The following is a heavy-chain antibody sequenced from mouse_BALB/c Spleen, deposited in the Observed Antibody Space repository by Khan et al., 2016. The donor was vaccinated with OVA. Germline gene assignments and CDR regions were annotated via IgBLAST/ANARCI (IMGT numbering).Heavy chain of an antibody. J-gene: IGHJ3*01. V-gene: IGHV3-2*02. CDR1: GYSITSDYA. Sequence: EVQLQESGPGLVKPSQSLSLTCTVTGYSITSDYAWNWIRQFPGNKLEWMGYITYSGSTSYIPSLKSRISITRDTSKNQFFLQLNSIATENTATYDFVRGRTYWGQGTLVTVSA. D-gene: IGHD3-3*01. CDR3: VRGRTY. CDR2: ITYSGST.